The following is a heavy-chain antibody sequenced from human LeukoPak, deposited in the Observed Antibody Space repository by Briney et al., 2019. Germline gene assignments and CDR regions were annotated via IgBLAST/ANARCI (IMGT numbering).Heavy chain of an antibody. CDR1: GYTFTSYG. CDR3: ARDAYCSSTSCFSYYYYYMDV. J-gene: IGHJ6*03. V-gene: IGHV1-18*01. Sequence: ASVKVSCKASGYTFTSYGISWVRQAPGQGLEWMGWISVYNGNTNYAQKLQGRVTMTTDTSTSTAYMELRSLRSDDTAVYYCARDAYCSSTSCFSYYYYYMDVWGKGTTVTVSS. D-gene: IGHD2-2*01. CDR2: ISVYNGNT.